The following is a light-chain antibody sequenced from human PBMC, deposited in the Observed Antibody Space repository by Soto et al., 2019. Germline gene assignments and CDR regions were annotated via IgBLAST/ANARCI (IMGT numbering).Light chain of an antibody. J-gene: IGLJ2*01. CDR1: SSDVGAHNF. V-gene: IGLV2-8*01. CDR2: EVT. Sequence: QSALTQPPSASGSPGQSVTISCTGTSSDVGAHNFVSWHQQHPGKAPKLMIYEVTKRPSGVPDRFSGSKSGNTASLTVSGLQAEDEADYYCSSYTSSSTLDVVFGGGTKLTVL. CDR3: SSYTSSSTLDVV.